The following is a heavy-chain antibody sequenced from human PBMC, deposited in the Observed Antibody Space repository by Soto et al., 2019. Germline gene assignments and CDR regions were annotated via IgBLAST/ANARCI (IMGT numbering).Heavy chain of an antibody. CDR2: ISKSDYT. D-gene: IGHD6-19*01. CDR1: GFAFNNYG. CDR3: ARGGGIAVAGTYYFDY. Sequence: GGSLRLSCTVSGFAFNNYGINWVRQAPGKGLEWVSSISKSDYTYYSDSVKGRFAISRDNAKSSVSLQMNTLRVEDTAVYYCARGGGIAVAGTYYFDYWGQGTLVTVSS. V-gene: IGHV3-21*01. J-gene: IGHJ4*02.